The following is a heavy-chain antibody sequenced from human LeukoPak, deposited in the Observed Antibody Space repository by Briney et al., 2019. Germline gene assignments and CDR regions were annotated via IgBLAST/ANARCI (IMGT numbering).Heavy chain of an antibody. CDR3: ARGERWGCSSTSCYHSFDP. CDR2: IYYSGST. CDR1: GGSISSYY. Sequence: SSETLSLTCTVSGGSISSYYWSWIRQPPGKGLEWIGYIYYSGSTNYNPSLKSRVTISVDTSKNQFSLKLSSVTAADTAVYYCARGERWGCSSTSCYHSFDPWGQGTLVTVSS. V-gene: IGHV4-59*12. D-gene: IGHD2-2*01. J-gene: IGHJ5*02.